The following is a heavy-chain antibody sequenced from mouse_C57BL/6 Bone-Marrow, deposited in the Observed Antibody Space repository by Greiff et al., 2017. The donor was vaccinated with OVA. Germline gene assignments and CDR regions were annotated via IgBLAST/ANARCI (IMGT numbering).Heavy chain of an antibody. D-gene: IGHD1-1*01. V-gene: IGHV1-69*01. J-gene: IGHJ1*03. CDR2: IDPSDSYT. CDR1: GYTFTSYW. Sequence: VQLQQPGAELVMPGASVKLSCKASGYTFTSYWMHWVKQRPGQGLEWIGEIDPSDSYTNYNQKFKGKSTLTVDKSTSTSYMQLSNLTSEDSAVYYCARSGYGSIFSYWYFDVWGTGTTVTVSS. CDR3: ARSGYGSIFSYWYFDV.